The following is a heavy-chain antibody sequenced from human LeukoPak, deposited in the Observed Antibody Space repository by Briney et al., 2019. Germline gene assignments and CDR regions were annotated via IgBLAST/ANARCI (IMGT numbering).Heavy chain of an antibody. D-gene: IGHD5-18*01. Sequence: SETLSLTCTVSGGSISGYYWSWIRQPPGKGLEWIGYIYYSGSTNYNPSLKSRVTISVDTSKNQFSLKLSSVTAADTAVYYCARAQNRYSYGYYYHDMDVWGKGTTVTVSS. J-gene: IGHJ6*03. CDR2: IYYSGST. CDR3: ARAQNRYSYGYYYHDMDV. V-gene: IGHV4-59*01. CDR1: GGSISGYY.